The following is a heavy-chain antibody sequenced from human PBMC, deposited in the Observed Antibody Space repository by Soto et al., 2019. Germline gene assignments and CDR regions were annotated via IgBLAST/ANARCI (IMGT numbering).Heavy chain of an antibody. CDR1: GYTFTSYG. CDR3: ARDPGYVDTIFGVAKEYYYMDV. J-gene: IGHJ6*03. D-gene: IGHD3-3*01. CDR2: ISAYNGNT. Sequence: ASVKVSCKASGYTFTSYGISWVRQAPGQGLEWMGWISAYNGNTNYAQKLKGRVTMTTDTSTSTAYMELRSLRSDDTAVYYCARDPGYVDTIFGVAKEYYYMDVWGKGTTVTVSS. V-gene: IGHV1-18*01.